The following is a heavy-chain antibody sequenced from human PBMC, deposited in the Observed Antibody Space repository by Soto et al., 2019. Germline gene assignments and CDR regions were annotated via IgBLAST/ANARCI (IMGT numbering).Heavy chain of an antibody. CDR2: ISSSSSYT. CDR1: GFTFSDYY. Sequence: QVQLVESGGGLVKPGGSLRLSCAASGFTFSDYYMSWIRQAPGKGLEWVSYISSSSSYTNYADSVKGRFTISRDNAKNSLYLQMNRLRAEDTAVYYCARDRASSSPGWFDPWGQGTLVTVSS. J-gene: IGHJ5*02. CDR3: ARDRASSSPGWFDP. V-gene: IGHV3-11*05. D-gene: IGHD6-13*01.